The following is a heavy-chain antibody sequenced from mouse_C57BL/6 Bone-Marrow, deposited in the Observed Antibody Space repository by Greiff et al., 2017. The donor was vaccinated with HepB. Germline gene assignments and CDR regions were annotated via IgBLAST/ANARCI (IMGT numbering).Heavy chain of an antibody. J-gene: IGHJ3*01. Sequence: VQLQQSGAELVRPGTSVKVSCKASGYAFTNYLIEWVKQRPGQGLEWIGVINPGSGGTNYNEKFKGKATLTADKSSSTAYMQLSSLTSEDSAVYFCARNLYYYGSSFPCAYWGQGTLVTVSA. CDR2: INPGSGGT. D-gene: IGHD1-1*01. CDR1: GYAFTNYL. CDR3: ARNLYYYGSSFPCAY. V-gene: IGHV1-54*01.